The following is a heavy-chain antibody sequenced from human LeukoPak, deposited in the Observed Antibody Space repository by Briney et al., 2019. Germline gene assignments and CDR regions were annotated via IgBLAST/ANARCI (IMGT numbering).Heavy chain of an antibody. J-gene: IGHJ4*02. CDR2: ISSSSTHI. Sequence: PGGSLRLSCAASGFTLSSYSMNWVRQAPGKGLEWVSYISSSSTHIYYADSVKGRFTIPRDNARNSLYLQMNSLRAEGTAIYYCARSEHSSSSFDYWGQGTLVTVSS. D-gene: IGHD6-6*01. CDR1: GFTLSSYS. CDR3: ARSEHSSSSFDY. V-gene: IGHV3-21*01.